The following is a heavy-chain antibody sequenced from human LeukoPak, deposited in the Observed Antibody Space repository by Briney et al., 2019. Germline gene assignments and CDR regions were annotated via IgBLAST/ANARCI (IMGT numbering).Heavy chain of an antibody. V-gene: IGHV4-34*01. CDR3: GRAADS. CDR1: GGSFSDYY. CDR2: HYHNGDT. Sequence: SETLSLTCAVYGGSFSDYYWGWIRQPPGKGLEWIGSHYHNGDTYYNPSLKSRVTISVDTSKSQFSLRLTSVTAADTAVYFCGRAADSWGQGILVTVSS. J-gene: IGHJ4*02.